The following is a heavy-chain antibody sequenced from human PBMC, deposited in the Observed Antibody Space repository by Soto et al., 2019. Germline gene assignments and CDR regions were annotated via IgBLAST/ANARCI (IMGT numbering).Heavy chain of an antibody. CDR1: GYTFTSFG. CDR2: ISTYNGKA. V-gene: IGHV1-18*04. D-gene: IGHD4-4*01. J-gene: IGHJ3*02. Sequence: QGQLVQSGAEVKKPGASVKVSCKASGYTFTSFGITWVRQAPGQGLEWMGWISTYNGKANYAQKLQGRVTVTRDTSTITAYMELRSLRSDDTAVYYCAKDGYGNNDGDALHIWGQGTMVTVSS. CDR3: AKDGYGNNDGDALHI.